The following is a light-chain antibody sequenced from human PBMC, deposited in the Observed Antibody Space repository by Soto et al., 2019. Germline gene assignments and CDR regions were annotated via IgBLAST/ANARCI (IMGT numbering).Light chain of an antibody. V-gene: IGKV3-15*01. Sequence: EIVMTQSPATLSVSPGERATLSCRASQSVSSNFAWYQQKPGQAPRLLIYGASTRATGIPARFSGSGSGTEFTLTISSLQSEDFAVYHCQQYNNWLRTFGQGTKVEIK. J-gene: IGKJ1*01. CDR3: QQYNNWLRT. CDR2: GAS. CDR1: QSVSSN.